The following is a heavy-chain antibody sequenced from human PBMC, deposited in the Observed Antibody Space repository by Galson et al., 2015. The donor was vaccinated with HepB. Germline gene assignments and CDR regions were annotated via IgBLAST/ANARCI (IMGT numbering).Heavy chain of an antibody. D-gene: IGHD1-26*01. CDR3: AREGLGASDAFDI. CDR2: LVYDGDQI. Sequence: SLRLSCAASGFTFSSYAMHWVRQAPGKGLEWVAVLVYDGDQIHYAESVKGRFTISRDSSKSTWFLQMNNLGVEDTAVYYCAREGLGASDAFDIWGQGTMVTVSS. V-gene: IGHV3-30-3*01. CDR1: GFTFSSYA. J-gene: IGHJ3*02.